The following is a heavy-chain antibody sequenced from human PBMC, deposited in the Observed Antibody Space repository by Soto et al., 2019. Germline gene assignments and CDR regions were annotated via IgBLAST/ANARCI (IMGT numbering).Heavy chain of an antibody. D-gene: IGHD3-10*01. V-gene: IGHV1-3*01. Sequence: QVQLVQSGAEVKKPGASVKVSCKASGYTFTSYAMHWVRQAPGQRLEWMGWINAGNGNTKYSQKFQGRVTITRDTSASTAYMELSSLRSEDTAVYYCAREITMVLGGGYFDYWGQGTLVTVSS. CDR3: AREITMVLGGGYFDY. CDR2: INAGNGNT. CDR1: GYTFTSYA. J-gene: IGHJ4*02.